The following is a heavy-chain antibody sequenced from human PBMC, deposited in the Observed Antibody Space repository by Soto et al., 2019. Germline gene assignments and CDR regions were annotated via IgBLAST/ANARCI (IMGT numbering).Heavy chain of an antibody. CDR2: TYYRSKWYN. V-gene: IGHV6-1*01. CDR1: GDSVSSNSAA. Sequence: SQTLSLTCAISGDSVSSNSAAWNLIRQSPSRGLEWLGRTYYRSKWYNDYAVSVKSRITINPDTSKNQFSLQLNSVTPEDTAVYYCAREKGSSSWYVRWFDPWGQGTLVTVS. D-gene: IGHD6-13*01. J-gene: IGHJ5*02. CDR3: AREKGSSSWYVRWFDP.